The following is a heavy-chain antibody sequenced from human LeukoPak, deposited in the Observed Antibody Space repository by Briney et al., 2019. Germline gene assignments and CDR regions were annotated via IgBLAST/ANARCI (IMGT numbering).Heavy chain of an antibody. Sequence: GASVKVSCKASGYTFTKYGISWVRQAPGQGLEWMGWISAYDGNTNYAQKLQGRVTMTTDTSTSTVYMELRSLRAEDTALYYCARRALGGFDPWGQGTLVTVSS. CDR2: ISAYDGNT. CDR3: ARRALGGFDP. CDR1: GYTFTKYG. V-gene: IGHV1-18*01. J-gene: IGHJ5*02. D-gene: IGHD3-16*01.